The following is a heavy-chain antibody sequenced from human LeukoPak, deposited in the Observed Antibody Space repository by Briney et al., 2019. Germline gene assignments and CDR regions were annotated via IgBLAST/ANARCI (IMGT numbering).Heavy chain of an antibody. CDR1: GASISSNNL. V-gene: IGHV4-4*02. CDR3: ATEGRSRSSGGTT. D-gene: IGHD6-25*01. Sequence: PSETLSLTCAVFGASISSNNLWSWVRQSPAKGLEWIGEIYHTGITNYMPSLKRRVTISVDKSKNQFSLKLTSVTAADTAVYYCATEGRSRSSGGTTWGQGILVTVSS. CDR2: IYHTGIT. J-gene: IGHJ5*02.